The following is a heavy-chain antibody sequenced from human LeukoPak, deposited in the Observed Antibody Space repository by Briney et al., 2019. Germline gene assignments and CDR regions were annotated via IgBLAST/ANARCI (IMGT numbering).Heavy chain of an antibody. CDR1: GFTDSSNY. Sequence: GGSVRLSCAASGFTDSSNYMSWVRQAPEKGLEWVSVIYSGGSTYYADSVKGRFTISRDNSKNTLYLQMNSMRAEDTAVYYCAREFGSGGYNRGYYFDYWGQGTLVTVSS. D-gene: IGHD5-24*01. CDR2: IYSGGST. CDR3: AREFGSGGYNRGYYFDY. V-gene: IGHV3-66*01. J-gene: IGHJ4*02.